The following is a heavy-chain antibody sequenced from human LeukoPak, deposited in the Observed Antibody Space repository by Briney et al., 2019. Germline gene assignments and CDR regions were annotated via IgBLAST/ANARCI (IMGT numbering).Heavy chain of an antibody. Sequence: GGSLRLSCAASGFTFSTYVMHWVRQAPGKGLMWVSRMNSDGSTITYADSVKGRFTISRDNAKNTLYLQMNSLRGEDMAVYYCARYYGAGTYGFDIWGQGTMVIVSS. CDR3: ARYYGAGTYGFDI. CDR1: GFTFSTYV. CDR2: MNSDGSTI. D-gene: IGHD3-10*01. J-gene: IGHJ3*02. V-gene: IGHV3-74*03.